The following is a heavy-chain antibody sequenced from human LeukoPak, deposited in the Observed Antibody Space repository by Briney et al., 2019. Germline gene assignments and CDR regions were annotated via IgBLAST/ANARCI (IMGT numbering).Heavy chain of an antibody. Sequence: ASVKVSCKASGYAFTSYDINWVRQAIGQGLEWMGWMNPNSGNTGYAQKFQGRVTMTRNTSISTAYMELSSLRSEDTAVYYCARGYSSSWYAKAAFDIWGQGTMVTVSS. D-gene: IGHD6-13*01. CDR3: ARGYSSSWYAKAAFDI. V-gene: IGHV1-8*01. J-gene: IGHJ3*02. CDR2: MNPNSGNT. CDR1: GYAFTSYD.